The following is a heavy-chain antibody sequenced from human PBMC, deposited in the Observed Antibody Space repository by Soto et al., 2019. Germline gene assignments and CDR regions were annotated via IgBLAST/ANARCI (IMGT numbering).Heavy chain of an antibody. V-gene: IGHV1-2*04. Sequence: ASVKVSCKAAGYTFTGYYMHWGRQAPGQGLEWMGWINPNSGGTNYAQKFQGWVTMTRDTSISTAYMELSRLRSDDTAVYYCARGVDYGGNSFAGYYYGMDVWGQGTTVTV. D-gene: IGHD4-17*01. CDR3: ARGVDYGGNSFAGYYYGMDV. J-gene: IGHJ6*02. CDR2: INPNSGGT. CDR1: GYTFTGYY.